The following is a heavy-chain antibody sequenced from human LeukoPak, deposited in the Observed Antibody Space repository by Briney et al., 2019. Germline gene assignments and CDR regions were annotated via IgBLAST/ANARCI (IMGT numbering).Heavy chain of an antibody. CDR1: GGTFSSYA. CDR2: ISAYNGNT. Sequence: ASVKVSCKASGGTFSSYAISWVRQAPGQGLEWMGWISAYNGNTNYAQKLQGRVTMTTDTSTSTAYMELRSLRSDDTAVYYCARDQYYDSSGLDYWGQGTLVTVSS. V-gene: IGHV1-18*01. D-gene: IGHD3-22*01. J-gene: IGHJ4*02. CDR3: ARDQYYDSSGLDY.